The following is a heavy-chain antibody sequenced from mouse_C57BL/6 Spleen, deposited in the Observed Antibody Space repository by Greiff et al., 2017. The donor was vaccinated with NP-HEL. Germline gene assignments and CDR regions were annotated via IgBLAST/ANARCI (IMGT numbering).Heavy chain of an antibody. CDR3: ASATTVIFDY. D-gene: IGHD2-13*01. J-gene: IGHJ2*01. Sequence: QVQLQQPGAELVMPGASVKLSCKASGYTFTSYWMHWVKQRPGQGLEWIGEIDPSDSYTNYNQKFKGKSTLTVDKSSSTAYMQLSSLTSEDSAVYYCASATTVIFDYWGQGTTLTVSS. V-gene: IGHV1-69*01. CDR1: GYTFTSYW. CDR2: IDPSDSYT.